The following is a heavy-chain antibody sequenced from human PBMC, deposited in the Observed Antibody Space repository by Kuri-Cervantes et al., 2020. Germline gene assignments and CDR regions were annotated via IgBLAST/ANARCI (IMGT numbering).Heavy chain of an antibody. CDR2: IYYSGST. V-gene: IGHV4-61*01. CDR1: GGSISSSSYY. Sequence: ESLKISCTVSGGSISSSSYYWSWIRQPPGKGLEWIGYIYYSGSTNYNPSLKSRVTISVDTSKNQFSLKLSSVTAADTAVYYCARVVTPYYYYGMDVWGQGTTVTVSS. D-gene: IGHD5-18*01. J-gene: IGHJ6*02. CDR3: ARVVTPYYYYGMDV.